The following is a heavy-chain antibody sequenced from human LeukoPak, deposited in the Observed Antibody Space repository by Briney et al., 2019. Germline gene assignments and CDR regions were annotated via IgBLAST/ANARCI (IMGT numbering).Heavy chain of an antibody. J-gene: IGHJ4*02. D-gene: IGHD6-19*01. V-gene: IGHV1-69*04. CDR1: GGTFSSYA. Sequence: SVKVSCKASGGTFSSYAISWVRQAPGQGLEWMGRIIPILGIANYAQKFQGRVTITADKSTSTAYMELSSLRPEDTAVYYCARDRSSSGWCFDYWGQGTLVTVSS. CDR3: ARDRSSSGWCFDY. CDR2: IIPILGIA.